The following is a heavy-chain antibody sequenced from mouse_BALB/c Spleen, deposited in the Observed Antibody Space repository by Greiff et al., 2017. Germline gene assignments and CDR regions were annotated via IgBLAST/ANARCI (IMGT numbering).Heavy chain of an antibody. D-gene: IGHD1-1*01. Sequence: EVKVVESGGGLVKPGGSLKLSCAASGFTFSSYAMSWVRQTPEKRLEWVASISSGGSTYYPDSVKGRFTISRYNARNILYLQMSSLRSEDTAMYYFAREDYYGSSFAYWGQGTLVTVSA. CDR1: GFTFSSYA. V-gene: IGHV5-6-5*01. CDR2: ISSGGST. CDR3: AREDYYGSSFAY. J-gene: IGHJ3*01.